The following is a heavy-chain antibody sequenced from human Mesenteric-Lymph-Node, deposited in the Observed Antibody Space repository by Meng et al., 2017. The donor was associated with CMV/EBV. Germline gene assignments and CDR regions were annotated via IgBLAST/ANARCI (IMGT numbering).Heavy chain of an antibody. D-gene: IGHD1-26*01. CDR2: IYTGGGT. J-gene: IGHJ6*02. Sequence: GGSLRLSCAASGFSDSTNYMAWVRQAPGKGLEWVSVIYTGGGTYYADSVKGRFTISRDTSRNTLYLQMNSLRAEDTAVYYCAREGGSYYYYGMDVWGQGTTVTVSS. CDR3: AREGGSYYYYGMDV. CDR1: GFSDSTNY. V-gene: IGHV3-53*01.